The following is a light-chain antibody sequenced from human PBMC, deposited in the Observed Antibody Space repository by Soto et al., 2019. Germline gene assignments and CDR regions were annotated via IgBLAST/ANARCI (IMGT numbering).Light chain of an antibody. J-gene: IGKJ2*01. CDR3: QQYNNWPPYP. CDR2: VAS. CDR1: QRVSRN. Sequence: EIVXTQSPATLSVSPGERATLSFSASQRVSRNLAWYQQKPGQAPRPLIYVASTRATGIPARFRGSVSETEFTITISSPQSEDFAVYYCQQYNNWPPYPFGQGTKVAIK. V-gene: IGKV3-15*01.